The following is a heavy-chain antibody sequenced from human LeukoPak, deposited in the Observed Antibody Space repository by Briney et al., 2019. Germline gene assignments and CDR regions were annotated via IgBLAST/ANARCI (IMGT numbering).Heavy chain of an antibody. V-gene: IGHV4-4*07. CDR2: IYTSGST. CDR1: GGSISSYY. D-gene: IGHD6-19*01. Sequence: SETLSLTCTVSGGSISSYYWSWIRQPAGKGLEWIGRIYTSGSTNYNPSLKSRVTMSVDTSKNQFSLKLSSETAADTAVYYCASGGQWLPDWYFDLWGRGTLVTVSS. CDR3: ASGGQWLPDWYFDL. J-gene: IGHJ2*01.